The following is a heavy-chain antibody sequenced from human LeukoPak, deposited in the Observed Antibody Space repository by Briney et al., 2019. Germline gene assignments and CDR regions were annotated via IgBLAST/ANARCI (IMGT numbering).Heavy chain of an antibody. Sequence: SVKVSCKASGGTFSSYAISWVRQAPGQGLEWMGGLIPILGTAKYAQKFQGRVTITADESTSTAYMELNSLRSEDTAVYYCARTFYYDSSGHYRDLYYGMDVWGQGTTVTVSS. CDR1: GGTFSSYA. D-gene: IGHD3-22*01. CDR2: LIPILGTA. V-gene: IGHV1-69*13. CDR3: ARTFYYDSSGHYRDLYYGMDV. J-gene: IGHJ6*02.